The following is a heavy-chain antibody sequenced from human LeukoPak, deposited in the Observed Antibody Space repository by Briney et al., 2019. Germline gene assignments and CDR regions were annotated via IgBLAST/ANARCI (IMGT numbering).Heavy chain of an antibody. CDR3: ARRACAYYYDSSGYFRY. CDR2: INHSGST. CDR1: GGSFSGYY. V-gene: IGHV4-34*01. J-gene: IGHJ4*02. D-gene: IGHD3-22*01. Sequence: SETLSLTCAVYGGSFSGYYWSWIRQPPGKGLEWIGEINHSGSTNYSPSLKSRVTISVDTSKNQSSLKLSSVTAADTAVYYCARRACAYYYDSSGYFRYWGQGTLVIVSS.